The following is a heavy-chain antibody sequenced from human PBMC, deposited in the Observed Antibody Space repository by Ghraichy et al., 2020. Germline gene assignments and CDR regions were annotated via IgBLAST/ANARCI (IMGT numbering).Heavy chain of an antibody. CDR3: ARGGTMVRGVIITLFDY. CDR1: GGTFSSYA. V-gene: IGHV1-69*13. CDR2: IIPIFGTA. D-gene: IGHD3-10*01. Sequence: SVKVSCKASGGTFSSYAISWVRQAPGQGLEWMGGIIPIFGTANYAQKFQGRVTITADESTSTAYTELSSLRSEDTAVYYCARGGTMVRGVIITLFDYWGQGTLVTVSS. J-gene: IGHJ4*02.